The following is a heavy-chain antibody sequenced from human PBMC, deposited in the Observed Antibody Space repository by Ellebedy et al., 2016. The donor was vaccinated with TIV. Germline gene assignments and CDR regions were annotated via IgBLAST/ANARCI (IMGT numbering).Heavy chain of an antibody. CDR3: ATDPDGVYGDTSAY. D-gene: IGHD4-17*01. V-gene: IGHV3-53*01. Sequence: GGSLRLSCAVSGFTVRSKYMNWVRQAPGKGLEWVSLIYSVGDTYYADSVKGRFTVSRDNSQNTLYLQMTSLRVDETAVYYCATDPDGVYGDTSAYWGRGTLVTVSS. J-gene: IGHJ4*02. CDR2: IYSVGDT. CDR1: GFTVRSKY.